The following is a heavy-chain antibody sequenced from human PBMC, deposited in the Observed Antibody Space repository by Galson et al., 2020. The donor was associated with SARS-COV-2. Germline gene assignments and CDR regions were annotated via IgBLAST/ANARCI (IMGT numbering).Heavy chain of an antibody. CDR2: IQQSGVEE. D-gene: IGHD3-22*01. CDR3: ARDLWGRQYDSNTSYDNDGLDL. CDR1: VFTFTNFW. Sequence: TGGSLRLSCAASVFTFTNFWMAWVRQAPGKGLEWVADIQQSGVEERYVESVKGRFTISRDNTENSLYLHMTSLRDEDTAVYYCARDLWGRQYDSNTSYDNDGLDLWGRGTLGTVSS. J-gene: IGHJ2*01. V-gene: IGHV3-7*01.